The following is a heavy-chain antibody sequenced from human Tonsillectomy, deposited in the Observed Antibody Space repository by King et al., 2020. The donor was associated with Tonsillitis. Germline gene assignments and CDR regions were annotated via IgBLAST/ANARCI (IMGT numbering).Heavy chain of an antibody. CDR1: GYSFVSYY. Sequence: QLVQSGAEVKKPGASVKVSCKASGYSFVSYYMHWVRQAPGQGLEWMGIINPIEGSTGQAQKFQGRVTMTRDTSTSTVYMEVSSLTSEDTAVYYCARDGAGAGSYEFFDYWGQGTLVTVSS. V-gene: IGHV1-46*01. D-gene: IGHD3-10*01. CDR2: INPIEGST. J-gene: IGHJ4*02. CDR3: ARDGAGAGSYEFFDY.